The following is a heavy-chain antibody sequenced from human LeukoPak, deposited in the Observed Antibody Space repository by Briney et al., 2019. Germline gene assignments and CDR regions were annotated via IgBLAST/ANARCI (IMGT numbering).Heavy chain of an antibody. CDR1: GYTFTSYG. V-gene: IGHV1-18*01. CDR3: ARAPRPPWDDSSGLDY. J-gene: IGHJ4*02. D-gene: IGHD3-22*01. Sequence: ASVKVSCTASGYTFTSYGISWVRQAPGQGLEWMGWISAYNGNTNYAQKLQGRVTMTTDTSTSTAYMELRSLRSDDTAVYYCARAPRPPWDDSSGLDYWGQGTLVTVSS. CDR2: ISAYNGNT.